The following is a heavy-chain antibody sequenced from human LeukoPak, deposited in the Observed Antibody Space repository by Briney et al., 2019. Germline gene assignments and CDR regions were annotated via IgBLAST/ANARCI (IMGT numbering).Heavy chain of an antibody. D-gene: IGHD3-9*01. Sequence: QAGGSLRLSCAASGFTFSSYAMSWVRQAPGKGLEWVSAISGSGGSTYYADSVKGRFTISRDNSKNTLYLQMNSLRAEDTAVYYCATRNYDILTGSLNWFDPWGQGTLVTVSP. J-gene: IGHJ5*02. CDR2: ISGSGGST. V-gene: IGHV3-23*01. CDR1: GFTFSSYA. CDR3: ATRNYDILTGSLNWFDP.